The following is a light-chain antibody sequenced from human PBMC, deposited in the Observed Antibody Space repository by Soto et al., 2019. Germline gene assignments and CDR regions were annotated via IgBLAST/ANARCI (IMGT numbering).Light chain of an antibody. CDR3: QSYDSRLTAYV. CDR1: SSNIGAGYD. J-gene: IGLJ1*01. V-gene: IGLV1-40*01. CDR2: GNN. Sequence: QSVLTQPPSVSGAPGQRVTISCTGSSSNIGAGYDVHWYHQLPGTAPKLLVSGNNNRPSGVSDRLSASKSGTSASLAITGLQAEDEAHYYCQSYDSRLTAYVFGSGTKLTVL.